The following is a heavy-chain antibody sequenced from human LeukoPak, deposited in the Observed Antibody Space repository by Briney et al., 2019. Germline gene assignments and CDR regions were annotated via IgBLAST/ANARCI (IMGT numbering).Heavy chain of an antibody. D-gene: IGHD3-3*01. J-gene: IGHJ4*02. Sequence: SSETLSLTCTVSGGSVSSDDYYWSWIRQPPGKGLAWIGYIHHTGSTNYNPSLMSRLTLSVDTSKNQFPLKLGSVTAADTAVYYCARIKSDLPDYWGQGTLVTVSS. CDR1: GGSVSSDDYY. CDR2: IHHTGST. CDR3: ARIKSDLPDY. V-gene: IGHV4-61*08.